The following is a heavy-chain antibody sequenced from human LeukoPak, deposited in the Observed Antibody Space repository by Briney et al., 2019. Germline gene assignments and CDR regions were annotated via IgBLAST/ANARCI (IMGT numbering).Heavy chain of an antibody. D-gene: IGHD3-22*01. CDR3: ARARGNTYYYDSRGYSHFDH. Sequence: ASVKVSCKASGYTFIDYYIHWVRQAPGQGLERRGWINPYSGDTNYARKFQGRVTMTRDTAISTAYMDLSRLRSDDTAVYYCARARGNTYYYDSRGYSHFDHWGQGTLVTVSS. CDR2: INPYSGDT. J-gene: IGHJ4*02. CDR1: GYTFIDYY. V-gene: IGHV1-2*02.